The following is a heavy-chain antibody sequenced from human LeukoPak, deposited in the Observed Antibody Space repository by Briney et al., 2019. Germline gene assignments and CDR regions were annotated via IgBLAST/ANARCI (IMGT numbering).Heavy chain of an antibody. V-gene: IGHV1-2*02. D-gene: IGHD5-12*01. CDR3: ARRDSGYGKYYFDY. J-gene: IGHJ4*02. Sequence: ASVKVSCKASGYTFTGYFVHWLRQAPGHGLEWKGWISPNSGGTDYAQKFQGGVSMTRDTSISTAYMELSSLRSDDTAVYYCARRDSGYGKYYFDYWGQGTLVTVSS. CDR2: ISPNSGGT. CDR1: GYTFTGYF.